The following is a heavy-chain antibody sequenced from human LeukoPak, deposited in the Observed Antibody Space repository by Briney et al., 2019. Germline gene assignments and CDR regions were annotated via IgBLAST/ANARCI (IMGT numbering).Heavy chain of an antibody. Sequence: ASVKVSCKASGCTFTGYYLHWVRQAPGQGLEWMGCVNPNSGDTNYAQKFQGSVTMTRDTSISTVYMELSRLRSDDTAVYYCARASGSYWWFDSWGQGTLVTVSS. D-gene: IGHD1-26*01. J-gene: IGHJ5*01. CDR2: VNPNSGDT. CDR3: ARASGSYWWFDS. CDR1: GCTFTGYY. V-gene: IGHV1-2*02.